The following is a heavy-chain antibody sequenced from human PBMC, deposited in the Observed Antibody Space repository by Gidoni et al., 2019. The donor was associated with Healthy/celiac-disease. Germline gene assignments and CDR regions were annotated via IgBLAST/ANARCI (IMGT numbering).Heavy chain of an antibody. CDR1: GASIRHGYY. CDR2: IYHTGTT. Sequence: QVHLQESGPGLVKPSETLSRTCAVAGASIRHGYYWGWIRQLPEKGLEWIGNIYHTGTTYYTPSLKSRVIMSVDTSKKQFSLKWTSVTAAYTAVYFCARVGIYYSDSSGYFDYWGQGSLVTVSS. J-gene: IGHJ4*02. CDR3: ARVGIYYSDSSGYFDY. V-gene: IGHV4-38-2*01. D-gene: IGHD3-22*01.